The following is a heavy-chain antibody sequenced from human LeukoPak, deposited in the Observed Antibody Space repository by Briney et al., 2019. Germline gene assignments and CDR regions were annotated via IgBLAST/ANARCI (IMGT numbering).Heavy chain of an antibody. CDR2: ITHSGGT. V-gene: IGHV4-34*01. CDR1: GESFSGYF. D-gene: IGHD1-26*01. CDR3: ARRPRNGGTYDGPSGLDY. Sequence: SETLSLTCAVYGESFSGYFWTWIRQPPGKGLEWIGEITHSGGTNYNPSLKSRVTISADTSKNQFSLKLTSITAADTAVYFCARRPRNGGTYDGPSGLDYWAQGMLVIVSS. J-gene: IGHJ4*02.